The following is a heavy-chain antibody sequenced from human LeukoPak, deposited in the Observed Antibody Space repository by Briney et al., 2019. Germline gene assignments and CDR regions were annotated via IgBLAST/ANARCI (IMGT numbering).Heavy chain of an antibody. Sequence: SETLSLTCTVSGGSISSGGYYWSWIRQPPGKGLEWIGYIYHSGSTYYIPSLKSRVTISVDRSKNQFSLKLSSVTAADTAVYYCARDPWLGYWGQGTLVTVSS. J-gene: IGHJ4*02. V-gene: IGHV4-30-2*01. D-gene: IGHD5-12*01. CDR1: GGSISSGGYY. CDR2: IYHSGST. CDR3: ARDPWLGY.